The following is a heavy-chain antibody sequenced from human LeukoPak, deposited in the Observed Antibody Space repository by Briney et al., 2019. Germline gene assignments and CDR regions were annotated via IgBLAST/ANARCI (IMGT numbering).Heavy chain of an antibody. CDR1: GFTFSSYS. J-gene: IGHJ4*02. CDR2: ISSSSYI. Sequence: GGSLRLSCAASGFTFSSYSMNWVRQAPGKGLEWVSSISSSSYIHYADSVKGRFTISRDNAKNSLYLQMNSLRAEDTAVYYCAREGVSGTVDYWGQGTLVTVSS. CDR3: AREGVSGTVDY. V-gene: IGHV3-21*01. D-gene: IGHD1-1*01.